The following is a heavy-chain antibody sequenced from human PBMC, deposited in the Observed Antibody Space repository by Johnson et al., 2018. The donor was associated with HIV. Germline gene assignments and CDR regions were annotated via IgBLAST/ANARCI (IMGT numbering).Heavy chain of an antibody. CDR2: IKSNTDGGTT. D-gene: IGHD6-13*01. J-gene: IGHJ3*02. Sequence: VQLVESGGGLVKPGGSLRLSCAASGFTFSNAWMSWVRQAPGKGLEWVGRIKSNTDGGTTDYAAPVKGRFTISREASTHTLYLQMNSLKTEDTAVYYCTTDKAAAAGNRAPLFDAFDIWGQGTMVTVSS. V-gene: IGHV3-15*01. CDR3: TTDKAAAAGNRAPLFDAFDI. CDR1: GFTFSNAW.